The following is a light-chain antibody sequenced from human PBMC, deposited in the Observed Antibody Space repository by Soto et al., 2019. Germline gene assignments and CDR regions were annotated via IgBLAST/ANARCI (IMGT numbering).Light chain of an antibody. J-gene: IGLJ1*01. V-gene: IGLV1-44*01. CDR2: SNN. CDR3: AAWDDSLNANYV. CDR1: SSNIGSNT. Sequence: QPVLTQPPSASGTPGQRVTISCSGSSSNIGSNTVNWYQQLPGTAPKLLIYSNNQRPSGVPDRFSGSKSGTSASLAISGLQSEDEADYYCAAWDDSLNANYVFGTGTQLTVL.